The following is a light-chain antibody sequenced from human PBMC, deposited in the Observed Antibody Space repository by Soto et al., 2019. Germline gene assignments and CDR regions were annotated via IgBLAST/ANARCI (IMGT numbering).Light chain of an antibody. Sequence: QSALTQPASVSGSLGQSITISCTGTSSDVGGYNYVSWYQQHPGKAPNLMIYDVSNRPSGVSNRFSGSKSGNTASLTISGLQAEDDADYYCSSYTTSSPYVFGAGTKLTVL. CDR3: SSYTTSSPYV. J-gene: IGLJ1*01. CDR2: DVS. V-gene: IGLV2-14*03. CDR1: SSDVGGYNY.